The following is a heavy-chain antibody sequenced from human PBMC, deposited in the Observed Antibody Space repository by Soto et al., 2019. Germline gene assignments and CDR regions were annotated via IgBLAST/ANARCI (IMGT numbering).Heavy chain of an antibody. D-gene: IGHD4-4*01. CDR3: ARDATVNDYYYGMDV. Sequence: ASVKVSCKASGYTFIGYEMHWVRQAPGQGLEWMGWMNPNSGGTKNAQKFQGRVTMTRDTSISTAYMELSRLRSDDTAVYYCARDATVNDYYYGMDVWGQGTTVTVSS. CDR2: MNPNSGGT. CDR1: GYTFIGYE. J-gene: IGHJ6*02. V-gene: IGHV1-2*02.